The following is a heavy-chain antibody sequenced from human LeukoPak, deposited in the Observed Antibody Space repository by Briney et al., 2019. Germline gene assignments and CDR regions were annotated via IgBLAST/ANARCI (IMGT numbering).Heavy chain of an antibody. CDR2: ISSSGSTI. J-gene: IGHJ6*02. V-gene: IGHV3-11*01. CDR1: GFTFSDYY. Sequence: GGSLRLSCAASGFTFSDYYMSWIRQAPGKGLEWVSCISSSGSTIYYADSVKGRFTISRDNAKNSLYLQMSSLRAEDTAVYYCARGGELDYYYYYGMDVWGQGTTVTVSS. D-gene: IGHD3-3*02. CDR3: ARGGELDYYYYYGMDV.